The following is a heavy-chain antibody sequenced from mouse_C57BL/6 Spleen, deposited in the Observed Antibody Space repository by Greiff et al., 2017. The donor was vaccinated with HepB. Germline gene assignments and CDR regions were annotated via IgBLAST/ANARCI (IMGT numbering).Heavy chain of an antibody. V-gene: IGHV1-55*01. CDR2: IYPGSGST. CDR3: ASSSGYVDY. CDR1: GYTFTSYW. J-gene: IGHJ2*01. D-gene: IGHD3-2*02. Sequence: QVHVKQPGAELVKPGASVKMSCKASGYTFTSYWITWVKQRPGQGLEWIGDIYPGSGSTNYNEKFKSKATLTVDTSSSTAYMQLSSLTSEDSAVYYCASSSGYVDYWGQGTTLTVSS.